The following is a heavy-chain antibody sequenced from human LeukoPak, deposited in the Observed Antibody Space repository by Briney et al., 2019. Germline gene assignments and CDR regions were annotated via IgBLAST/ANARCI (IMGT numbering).Heavy chain of an antibody. D-gene: IGHD3-22*01. V-gene: IGHV4-59*01. J-gene: IGHJ3*02. CDR1: GGSISSYY. Sequence: SETLSLTCTVSGGSISSYYWSWIRQPPGKGLEWIGYIYYSGSTNYNPSLKSRVTISVDTSKNQFSLKLSSVTAADPAVYYCARDLGYDSSGYSRRVWAFDIWGQGTMVTVSS. CDR3: ARDLGYDSSGYSRRVWAFDI. CDR2: IYYSGST.